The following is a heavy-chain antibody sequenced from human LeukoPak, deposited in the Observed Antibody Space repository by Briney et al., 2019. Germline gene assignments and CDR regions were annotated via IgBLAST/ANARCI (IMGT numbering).Heavy chain of an antibody. D-gene: IGHD3-16*01. V-gene: IGHV3-23*01. CDR2: ITGSGGGT. Sequence: GGSLRLSCGASGFTFSNYAMSWVRQAPGKGLEWVSVITGSGGGTHYADSVKGRFTISRDNSKNTLYVQMNSLRVEDTAVYYCAKVGDYLWGSMDVWGQGTTVTVSS. CDR3: AKVGDYLWGSMDV. J-gene: IGHJ6*02. CDR1: GFTFSNYA.